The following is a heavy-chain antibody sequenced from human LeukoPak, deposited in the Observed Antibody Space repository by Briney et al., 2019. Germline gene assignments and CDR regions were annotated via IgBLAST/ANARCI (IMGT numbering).Heavy chain of an antibody. CDR3: ARAPVTSCRGAFCYPFDI. CDR2: TSSSDAGT. Sequence: GGPLRLSCAASGFTFSSYRMSWVRQAPGKGLEWVSATSSSDAGTYHAESVRGRFTISRDNSKNTLYLQMNSLRADDAAVYYCARAPVTSCRGAFCYPFDIWGQGTLVTVSS. V-gene: IGHV3-23*01. J-gene: IGHJ4*02. D-gene: IGHD2-15*01. CDR1: GFTFSSYR.